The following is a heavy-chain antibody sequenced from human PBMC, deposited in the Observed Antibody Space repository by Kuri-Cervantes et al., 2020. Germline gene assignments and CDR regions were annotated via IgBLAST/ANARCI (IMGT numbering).Heavy chain of an antibody. CDR3: ARFLIAAAGRVDY. J-gene: IGHJ4*02. CDR1: GGSISSSSYY. CDR2: IYYSGST. Sequence: SETLSLTCTVSGGSISSSSYYWGWIRQPPGKGLEWIGSIYYSGSTYYNPSLKSRVTISVDTSKNQFSLKLSSVTAADTAVYYCARFLIAAAGRVDYWGQGTLVTVSS. D-gene: IGHD6-13*01. V-gene: IGHV4-39*01.